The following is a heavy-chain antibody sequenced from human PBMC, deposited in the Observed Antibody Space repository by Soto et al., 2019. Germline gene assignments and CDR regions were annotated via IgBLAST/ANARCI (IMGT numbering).Heavy chain of an antibody. CDR2: SYHSGST. V-gene: IGHV4-4*02. CDR1: SGSISSSNW. Sequence: QVQLQESGPGLVKPSGTLSLTCAVSSGSISSSNWWSWVRQPPGKGLEWIGESYHSGSTNYNPSLKSRVTISVDKSKNQFSLKLSSVTAADTAVYYSAMNSGYDWFYDYYYMDVWVKGTTVTVSS. D-gene: IGHD5-12*01. J-gene: IGHJ6*03. CDR3: AMNSGYDWFYDYYYMDV.